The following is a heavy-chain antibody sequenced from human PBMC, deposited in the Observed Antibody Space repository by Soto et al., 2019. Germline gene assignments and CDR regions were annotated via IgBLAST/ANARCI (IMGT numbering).Heavy chain of an antibody. CDR2: IIPIFGTA. D-gene: IGHD6-13*01. V-gene: IGHV1-69*01. J-gene: IGHJ5*02. CDR3: ARSPRGIAAAGTGWFDP. CDR1: GGTFSSYA. Sequence: QVQLVQSGAEVKKPGSSVKVSCKASGGTFSSYAISWVRQAPGQGLEWMGGIIPIFGTANYAQKFQGRVTITADESTSTDYMELSSLRSEDTAVYYCARSPRGIAAAGTGWFDPWGQGTLVTVSS.